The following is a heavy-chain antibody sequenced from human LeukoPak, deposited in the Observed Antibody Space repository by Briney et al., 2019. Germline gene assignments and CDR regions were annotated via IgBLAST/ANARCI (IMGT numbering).Heavy chain of an antibody. CDR2: IRQDGKEL. CDR1: GFTFSNYW. Sequence: PGGSLSLSCAASGFTFSNYWLSWVRQVPGKGPEWVANIRQDGKELYYVDSVKGRFTISRDNAKNSLYLQMDSLRVDDTAVYYCARDKVSGPTLLDYWGQGTLVTVSS. CDR3: ARDKVSGPTLLDY. D-gene: IGHD5/OR15-5a*01. J-gene: IGHJ4*02. V-gene: IGHV3-7*01.